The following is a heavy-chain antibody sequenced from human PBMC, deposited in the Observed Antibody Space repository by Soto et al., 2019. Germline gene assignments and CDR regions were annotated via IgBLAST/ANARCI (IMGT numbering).Heavy chain of an antibody. CDR3: ARDSGYCSGGSCQIEGPFDY. J-gene: IGHJ4*02. CDR1: GYTFTSYD. V-gene: IGHV1-8*01. CDR2: MNPNSGNT. Sequence: ASVKVSCKASGYTFTSYDINWVRQATGQGLEWMGWMNPNSGNTGYAQKFQGRVTMTRNTSISTAYMELSSLRSEDTAVYYCARDSGYCSGGSCQIEGPFDYWGQGTLVTVSS. D-gene: IGHD2-15*01.